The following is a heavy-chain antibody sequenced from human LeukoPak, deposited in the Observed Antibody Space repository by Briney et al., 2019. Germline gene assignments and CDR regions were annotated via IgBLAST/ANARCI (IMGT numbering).Heavy chain of an antibody. J-gene: IGHJ5*02. CDR3: ARDLSVRFPANWFDP. V-gene: IGHV4-61*02. CDR1: GGSISSGSYY. D-gene: IGHD3-3*01. Sequence: SETLSLTCTVSGGSISSGSYYWSWIRQPAGKGLEWIGRIYTSGSTNYNPSLKSRVTMSVDTSKNQFSLKLSSVTAADTAVYYCARDLSVRFPANWFDPWGQGTLVTVSS. CDR2: IYTSGST.